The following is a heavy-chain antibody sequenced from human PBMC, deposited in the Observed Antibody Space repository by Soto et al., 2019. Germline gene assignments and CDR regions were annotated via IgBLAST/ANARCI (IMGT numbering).Heavy chain of an antibody. J-gene: IGHJ4*02. CDR2: IWYDASNK. D-gene: IGHD1-26*01. V-gene: IGHV3-33*01. CDR3: AREAGYSGSPFDS. Sequence: QVQLVESGRGVVQPGRSLRLSCAASGFTFSSYAMHWVRQSPGKRLGWVAVIWYDASNKSYADSVKDRFTIARDNSKNALYLQRSSRSGDVSAGYYGAREAGYSGSPFDSWGQGTLVPVSS. CDR1: GFTFSSYA.